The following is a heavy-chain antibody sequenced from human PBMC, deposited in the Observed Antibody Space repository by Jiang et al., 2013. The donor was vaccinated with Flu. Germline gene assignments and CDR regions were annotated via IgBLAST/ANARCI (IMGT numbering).Heavy chain of an antibody. CDR1: GDSFNIYY. Sequence: GLVKPSETLSLTCTVSGDSFNIYYWSWLRQPPGKGLEWIGYIYQSGTANYNPSLKSRVTMSVDKSKNQFSLKLTSVTAADTAVYYCARHRYGDNYFRHWGQGTLVTVSS. D-gene: IGHD4-17*01. CDR3: ARHRYGDNYFRH. J-gene: IGHJ4*02. V-gene: IGHV4-59*08. CDR2: IYQSGTA.